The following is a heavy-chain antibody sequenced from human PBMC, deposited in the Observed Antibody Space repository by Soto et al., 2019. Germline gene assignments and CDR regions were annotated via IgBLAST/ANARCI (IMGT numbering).Heavy chain of an antibody. Sequence: QVQLQESGPGLVKPSETLSLTCTVSGDSMTKYYWSWIRQPAGKGLEWIGRIYTSGSTNYNPSLKSRVTMSIDTSNNHFSLKLKSVTAAGTAVYYCAMTVGAAYYCDFWGQGALVAVAS. D-gene: IGHD6-25*01. CDR3: AMTVGAAYYCDF. CDR2: IYTSGST. V-gene: IGHV4-4*07. J-gene: IGHJ4*02. CDR1: GDSMTKYY.